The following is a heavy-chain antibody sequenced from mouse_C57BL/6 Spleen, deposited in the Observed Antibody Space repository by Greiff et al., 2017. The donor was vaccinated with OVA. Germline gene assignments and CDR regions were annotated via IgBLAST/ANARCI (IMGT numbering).Heavy chain of an antibody. J-gene: IGHJ4*01. D-gene: IGHD2-4*01. V-gene: IGHV5-4*03. CDR1: GFTFSSYA. Sequence: EVMLVESGGGLVKPGGSLKLSCAASGFTFSSYAMSWVRQTPEKRLEWVATISDGGSYTYYPDNVKGRFTISRDNAKNNLYLQMSHLKSEDTAMYYCARGDLAYYDYDRNYYAMDYWGQGTSVTVSS. CDR3: ARGDLAYYDYDRNYYAMDY. CDR2: ISDGGSYT.